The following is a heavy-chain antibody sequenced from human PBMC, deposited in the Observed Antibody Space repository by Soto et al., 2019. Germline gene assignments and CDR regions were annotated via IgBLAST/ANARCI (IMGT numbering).Heavy chain of an antibody. CDR3: ARDLGYSYGCLSPGRAFDI. V-gene: IGHV4-31*03. CDR1: GGSISSGGYY. J-gene: IGHJ3*02. CDR2: IYYSGST. Sequence: SETLSLTCTVSGGSISSGGYYWSWIRQHPGKGLEWIGYIYYSGSTYYNPSLKSRVTISVDTSKNQFSLKLSSVTAADTAVYYCARDLGYSYGCLSPGRAFDIWGQGTMVTVSS. D-gene: IGHD5-18*01.